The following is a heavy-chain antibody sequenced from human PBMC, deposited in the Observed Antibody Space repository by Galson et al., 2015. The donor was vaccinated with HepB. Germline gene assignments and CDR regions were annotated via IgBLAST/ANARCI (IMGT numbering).Heavy chain of an antibody. V-gene: IGHV3-21*01. CDR1: GFTFSSYS. D-gene: IGHD2-15*01. Sequence: SLRLSCAASGFTFSSYSMNWVRQAPGKGLEWVSSISSSSSYIYYADSVKGRFTISRDNAKNSLYLQMNSLRAEDTAVYYCARFLLTLWEVVAATEPAGAFDIWGQGTMVTVSS. J-gene: IGHJ3*02. CDR3: ARFLLTLWEVVAATEPAGAFDI. CDR2: ISSSSSYI.